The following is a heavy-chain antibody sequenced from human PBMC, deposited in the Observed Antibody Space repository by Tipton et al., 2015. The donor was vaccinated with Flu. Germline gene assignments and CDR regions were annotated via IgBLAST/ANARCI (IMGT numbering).Heavy chain of an antibody. CDR3: ARARRFLEWQFYYYYMDV. D-gene: IGHD3-3*01. V-gene: IGHV4-59*01. CDR1: GGSLTNYY. J-gene: IGHJ6*03. Sequence: TLSLTCTVSGGSLTNYYWSWVRQPPGKGLEYIGYIHNSGTTNYNPSLKSRVTTSVDTSKNHFSLKLTSVTAADTAVYFCARARRFLEWQFYYYYMDVWGKGTTVTVSS. CDR2: IHNSGTT.